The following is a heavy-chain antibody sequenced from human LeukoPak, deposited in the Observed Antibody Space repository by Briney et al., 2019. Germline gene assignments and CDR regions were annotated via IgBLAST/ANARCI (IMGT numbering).Heavy chain of an antibody. Sequence: ASVKVSCKASGYTFTGYYMHWVRQAPGQGLEWMGWINPNSGGTNYAQKFQGRVTMTRDTSISTAYMELSRLRSDDTAVYYCARAAKAXRPSDVWGQGTTVTVSS. CDR1: GYTFTGYY. V-gene: IGHV1-2*02. CDR3: ARAAKAXRPSDV. J-gene: IGHJ6*02. CDR2: INPNSGGT.